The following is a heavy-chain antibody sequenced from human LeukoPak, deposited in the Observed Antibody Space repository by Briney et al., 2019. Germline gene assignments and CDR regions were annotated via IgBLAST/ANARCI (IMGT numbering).Heavy chain of an antibody. D-gene: IGHD6-13*01. V-gene: IGHV1-69*06. CDR2: IILIFDTA. CDR1: GGTFSSYA. J-gene: IGHJ6*03. Sequence: ASVKVSCKASGGTFSSYAISWVRQAPGQGLEWMGGIILIFDTANYAQKFKGRLTITADKSTSTAYMELSSLRAEDTAVYYCARAAIAAARIYYYMDVWGKGTTVTVSS. CDR3: ARAAIAAARIYYYMDV.